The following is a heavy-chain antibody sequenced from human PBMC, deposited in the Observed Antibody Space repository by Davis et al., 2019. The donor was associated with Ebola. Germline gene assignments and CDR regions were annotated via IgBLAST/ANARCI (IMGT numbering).Heavy chain of an antibody. CDR3: AREGGRYYDSSGYVFDI. CDR1: GYRFTSYY. J-gene: IGHJ3*02. Sequence: VSVKVSCKASGYRFTSYYMHWVRQAPGQGLEWMGIINPITGGTSYAQNFQVRVNMTRDTSTSTVYMELSSLRSEDTAVYYCAREGGRYYDSSGYVFDIWGQGTMVKVSS. D-gene: IGHD3-22*01. V-gene: IGHV1-46*01. CDR2: INPITGGT.